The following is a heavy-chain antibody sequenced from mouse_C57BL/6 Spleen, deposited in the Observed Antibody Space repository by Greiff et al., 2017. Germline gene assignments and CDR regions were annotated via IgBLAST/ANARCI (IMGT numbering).Heavy chain of an antibody. CDR3: ARKGRLRRHDYYDMDV. CDR2: ISSGSSTI. D-gene: IGHD3-2*02. V-gene: IGHV5-17*01. J-gene: IGHJ4*01. CDR1: GFTFSDYG. Sequence: VQLKESGGGLVKPGGSLKLSCAASGFTFSDYGMHWVRQAPEKGLEWVAYISSGSSTIYYADTVKGRFTISRYKVKSTHFMQMTSLRAEDTAMYYCARKGRLRRHDYYDMDVWGKGTSVTVSS.